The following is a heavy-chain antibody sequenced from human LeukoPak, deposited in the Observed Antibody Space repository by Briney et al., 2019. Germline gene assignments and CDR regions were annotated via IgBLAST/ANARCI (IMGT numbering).Heavy chain of an antibody. Sequence: SETLSLTCTVSGGSISSGGYYWSWIRQHPGKGLEWIGYIYYSGSTYYNPSLKSRVTISVDTSKNQFSLKLSSVTAADTAVYYCARDRMVRGIYGYGMDVWGQGTTVTVSS. J-gene: IGHJ6*02. CDR1: GGSISSGGYY. CDR3: ARDRMVRGIYGYGMDV. CDR2: IYYSGST. D-gene: IGHD3-10*01. V-gene: IGHV4-31*03.